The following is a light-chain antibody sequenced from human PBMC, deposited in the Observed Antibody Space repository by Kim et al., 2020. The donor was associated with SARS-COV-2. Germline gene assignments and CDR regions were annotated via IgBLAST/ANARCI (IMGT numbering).Light chain of an antibody. Sequence: RVTISCTGGSTNSGAGYQVHWYQQLPRTAPKLLIYGNFNRPSGVPDRFSGSKSGTSASLAITGLQAEDEADYYCQSYDSSLSSYVFGPGTKVTVL. J-gene: IGLJ1*01. V-gene: IGLV1-40*01. CDR3: QSYDSSLSSYV. CDR1: STNSGAGYQ. CDR2: GNF.